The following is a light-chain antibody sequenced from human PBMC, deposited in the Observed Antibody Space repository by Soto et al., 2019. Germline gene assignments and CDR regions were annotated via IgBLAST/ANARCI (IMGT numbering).Light chain of an antibody. CDR1: QSVRSTY. J-gene: IGKJ1*01. V-gene: IGKV3-20*01. CDR2: GAS. CDR3: HQYSSSRKT. Sequence: IVLTQSPGTLSLSPGERAILSCRASQSVRSTYLAWYQQRPGQAPRLLIYGASSRATGIPDRFSGSGSGTDFTLTISRLEPEDSAVYYCHQYSSSRKTFGQGTKVDIK.